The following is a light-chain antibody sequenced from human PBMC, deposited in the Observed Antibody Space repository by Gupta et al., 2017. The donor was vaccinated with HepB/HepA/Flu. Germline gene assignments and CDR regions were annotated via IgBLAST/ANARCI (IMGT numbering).Light chain of an antibody. CDR3: QQYYNTPWT. Sequence: DIVMTQSPASLAVSVGEGATINCKPSQSLLYISNNKNSLAWYQQKPRQPPKLLIYWASTRASGVPDRFSGSGSGTDFTLTISSLQAEDVAVYYCQQYYNTPWTFGQGTKVEIK. CDR1: QSLLYISNNKNS. V-gene: IGKV4-1*01. J-gene: IGKJ1*01. CDR2: WAS.